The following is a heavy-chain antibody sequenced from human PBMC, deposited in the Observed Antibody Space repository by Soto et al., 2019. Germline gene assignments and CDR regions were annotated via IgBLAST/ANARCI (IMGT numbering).Heavy chain of an antibody. J-gene: IGHJ6*02. CDR1: GYTFTSYG. CDR2: ISAYNGNT. D-gene: IGHD3-3*01. V-gene: IGHV1-18*01. Sequence: QVQLVQSGAEVKKPGASVKVSCKASGYTFTSYGISWVRQAPGQGLEWMGWISAYNGNTNYAQKLQGRVTMTTDTSTSTAYMELRSLRSDDTAVYYCARDRNVLRFLEWLPGMDVWGQGTTVTVSS. CDR3: ARDRNVLRFLEWLPGMDV.